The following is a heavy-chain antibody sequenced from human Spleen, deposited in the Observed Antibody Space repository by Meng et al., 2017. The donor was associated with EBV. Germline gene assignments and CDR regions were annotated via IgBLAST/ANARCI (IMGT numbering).Heavy chain of an antibody. Sequence: VQLVQVWSEVRKPGASVKVSCQASGYTFTNYHIHWVRQAPGQGLEWMGMINPSDGSTNYAQNFQGRVTMTRDTSKSTVYLELSSLGFEDTAVYYCASLGVYGSGSFGIDYWGQGSLVTVSS. CDR2: INPSDGST. J-gene: IGHJ4*02. CDR1: GYTFTNYH. V-gene: IGHV1-46*01. D-gene: IGHD3-10*01. CDR3: ASLGVYGSGSFGIDY.